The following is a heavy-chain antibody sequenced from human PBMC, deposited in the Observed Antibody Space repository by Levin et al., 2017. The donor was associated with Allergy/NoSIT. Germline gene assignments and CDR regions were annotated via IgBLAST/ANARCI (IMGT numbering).Heavy chain of an antibody. V-gene: IGHV4-34*01. Sequence: PGGSLRLSCAVYGGSFSGYYWSWIRQPPGKGLEWIGEINHSGSTNYNPSLKSRVTISVDTPKNQFSLKLSSVTAADTAVYYCARDRNKANVIAARPSWFDPWGQGTLVTVSS. J-gene: IGHJ5*02. CDR2: INHSGST. CDR1: GGSFSGYY. D-gene: IGHD6-6*01. CDR3: ARDRNKANVIAARPSWFDP.